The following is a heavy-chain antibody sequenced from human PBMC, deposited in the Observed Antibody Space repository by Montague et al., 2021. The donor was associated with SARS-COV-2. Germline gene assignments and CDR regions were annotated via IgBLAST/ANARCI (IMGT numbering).Heavy chain of an antibody. CDR2: IHHGGST. J-gene: IGHJ6*03. D-gene: IGHD3-10*01. CDR1: GGSSSTYS. V-gene: IGHV4-34*01. Sequence: SETLSLTCAVHGGSSSTYSWNWIRQPPGKGLEWIGEIHHGGSTNYNPSLKSRVTISADTSKNQFSLKLTSVAAADTAVYYCARLGDGVVPSPILGVGPYYSYYYMDVWGKGTTVNVSS. CDR3: ARLGDGVVPSPILGVGPYYSYYYMDV.